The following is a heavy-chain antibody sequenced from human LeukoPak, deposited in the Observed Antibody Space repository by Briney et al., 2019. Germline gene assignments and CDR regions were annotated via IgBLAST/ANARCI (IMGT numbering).Heavy chain of an antibody. Sequence: SETLSLTCTVSGXSVTGYYWNWIRQPPGKGLDWIGYVYYTGTTKYNPSLKSRVTISVDTSKNQFSLKLSSVTAADTAVYYCARQKYYYDSSGEVNWFDPWGQGTLVTVSS. CDR2: VYYTGTT. D-gene: IGHD3-22*01. V-gene: IGHV4-59*08. J-gene: IGHJ5*02. CDR1: GXSVTGYY. CDR3: ARQKYYYDSSGEVNWFDP.